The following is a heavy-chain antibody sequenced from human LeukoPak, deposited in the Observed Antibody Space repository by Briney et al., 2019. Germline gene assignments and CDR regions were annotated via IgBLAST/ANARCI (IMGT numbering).Heavy chain of an antibody. CDR2: INPNSGGT. Sequence: ASVKVSCKASGYTFTGYYMHWVRQAPGQGLEWMGWINPNSGGTNYAQKFQGRVTMTRDTPISTAYMELSRLRSDDTAVYYCARGYSYGYQHFDYWGQGTLVTVSS. CDR1: GYTFTGYY. CDR3: ARGYSYGYQHFDY. V-gene: IGHV1-2*02. D-gene: IGHD5-18*01. J-gene: IGHJ4*02.